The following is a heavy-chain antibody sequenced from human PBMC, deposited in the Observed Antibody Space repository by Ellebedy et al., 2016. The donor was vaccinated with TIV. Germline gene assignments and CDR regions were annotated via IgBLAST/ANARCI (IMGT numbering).Heavy chain of an antibody. V-gene: IGHV5-10-1*01. CDR3: ARTSSGYPGYFDY. CDR2: IDPSDSYT. Sequence: GGSLRLXXKGSGYSFTSYWIGWVRQMPGKGLEWMGRIDPSDSYTNYSPSFQGHVSISADKSISTAYLQWSSLKASDTAMYYCARTSSGYPGYFDYWGQGTLVTVSS. CDR1: GYSFTSYW. D-gene: IGHD3-22*01. J-gene: IGHJ4*02.